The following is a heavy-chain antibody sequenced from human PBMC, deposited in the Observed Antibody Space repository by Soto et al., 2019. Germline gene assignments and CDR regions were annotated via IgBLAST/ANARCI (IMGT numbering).Heavy chain of an antibody. V-gene: IGHV3-30*03. J-gene: IGHJ3*01. Sequence: PGGSLRLSCAVSGSIFSSYGMHWVRQAPGKGLEWVAVTSYDGRNNNYADSVKGRFTISRDNAKNSLYLQMNSLRAEDTAVYYCARDQLYYNDISGRPLNAFDVWGQGTMVTVSS. CDR1: GSIFSSYG. D-gene: IGHD3-22*01. CDR3: ARDQLYYNDISGRPLNAFDV. CDR2: TSYDGRNN.